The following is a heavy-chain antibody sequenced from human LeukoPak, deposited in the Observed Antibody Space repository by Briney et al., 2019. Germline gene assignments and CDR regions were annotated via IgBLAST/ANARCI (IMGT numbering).Heavy chain of an antibody. V-gene: IGHV3-48*03. CDR2: ISSSGSTI. J-gene: IGHJ4*02. CDR1: GFTFSSYE. D-gene: IGHD3-10*01. CDR3: ARASTKVGVSINY. Sequence: PAGSLTLSCAASGFTFSSYEMNWVRQAPGKGLEWGSYISSSGSTIYYADSVKGRFTISRDNAKNSLYLQMNSLRAEDTAVYYCARASTKVGVSINYWGQGTLVTVSS.